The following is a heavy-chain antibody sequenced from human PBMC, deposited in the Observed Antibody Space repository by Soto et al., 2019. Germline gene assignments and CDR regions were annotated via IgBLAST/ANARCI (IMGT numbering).Heavy chain of an antibody. J-gene: IGHJ4*02. Sequence: ASVKVSCKASGYRFTTHYIHWVRQAPGQGLEWMGRMNVDTGGTTYAHKFQGRVAMTRDTSIRTAYLEVSSVKSDDTAMYYCARDGNFALRGYSFGFDFWGQGTLVTVSS. CDR2: MNVDTGGT. D-gene: IGHD5-18*01. V-gene: IGHV1-2*06. CDR3: ARDGNFALRGYSFGFDF. CDR1: GYRFTTHY.